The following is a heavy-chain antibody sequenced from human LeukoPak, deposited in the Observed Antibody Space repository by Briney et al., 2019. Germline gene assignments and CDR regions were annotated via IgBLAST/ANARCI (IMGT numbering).Heavy chain of an antibody. J-gene: IGHJ4*02. CDR3: ARHGDQLPYTNFDY. CDR1: GGSISSSSYY. CDR2: IYYSGST. V-gene: IGHV4-39*01. D-gene: IGHD2-2*02. Sequence: SETLSLTRTVSGGSISSSSYYWGWIRQPPGKGLEWIGSIYYSGSTYYNPSLKSRVTISVDTSKNQFSLKLSSVTAADTAVYYCARHGDQLPYTNFDYWGQGTLVTVSS.